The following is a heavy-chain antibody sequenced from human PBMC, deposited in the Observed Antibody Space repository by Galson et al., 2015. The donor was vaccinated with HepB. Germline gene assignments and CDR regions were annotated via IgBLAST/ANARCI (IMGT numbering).Heavy chain of an antibody. D-gene: IGHD4-11*01. CDR2: IWYDGTNK. CDR3: ARDPIYSNYETNLGF. CDR1: GFIFSNYA. Sequence: SLRLSCAASGFIFSNYAMHWVRQAPGKGLDWVAVIWYDGTNKYYAASVKGRFTISRDNSKSTLYLHLNSLRAEDTAVYYCARDPIYSNYETNLGFWGQGTLVTVPS. J-gene: IGHJ4*02. V-gene: IGHV3-33*01.